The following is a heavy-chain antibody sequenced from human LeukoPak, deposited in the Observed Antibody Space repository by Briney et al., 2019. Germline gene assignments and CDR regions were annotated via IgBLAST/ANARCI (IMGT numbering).Heavy chain of an antibody. Sequence: HTGGSLRLSCAASGFTFSSYWMSWVRQAPGKGLEWVANIKQDGSEKYYVDSVKGRFTISRDNSRNTLYLQMNSLRAEDTAVYYCAKGGGYSGYDSFDFDYWGQGTLVTVSS. CDR1: GFTFSSYW. V-gene: IGHV3-7*03. D-gene: IGHD5-12*01. CDR3: AKGGGYSGYDSFDFDY. CDR2: IKQDGSEK. J-gene: IGHJ4*02.